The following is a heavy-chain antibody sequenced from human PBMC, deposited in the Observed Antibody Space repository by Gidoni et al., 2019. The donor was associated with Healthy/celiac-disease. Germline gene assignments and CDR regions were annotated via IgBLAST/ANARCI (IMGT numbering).Heavy chain of an antibody. J-gene: IGHJ4*02. Sequence: QVQLVQSGAEVKKPGASVKVSCKASGYTFTSYYMHWVRQAPGQGLEWMGISNPSGGSTSYEQKFQGRVTMTRDTSTSTGYMELSSLRSEDTAVYYCARAGGGVEYFDYWGQGTLVTVSS. CDR1: GYTFTSYY. V-gene: IGHV1-46*01. D-gene: IGHD3-16*01. CDR2: SNPSGGST. CDR3: ARAGGGVEYFDY.